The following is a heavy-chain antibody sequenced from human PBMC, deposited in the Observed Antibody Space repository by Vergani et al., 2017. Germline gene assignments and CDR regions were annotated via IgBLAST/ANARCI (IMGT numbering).Heavy chain of an antibody. CDR3: ARNMVTTRNYNYYNYMDV. V-gene: IGHV4-39*01. CDR1: GGSISSSSYY. J-gene: IGHJ6*03. CDR2: IYYSGST. Sequence: QLQLQESGPGLVKPSETLSLTCTVSGGSISSSSYYWGWIRQPPGKGLEWIGSIYYSGSTYYNPSLKSRVTISVDTSKNQFSLKRSSVTAADTALYYCARNMVTTRNYNYYNYMDVWGKGTTVTVSS. D-gene: IGHD2-21*02.